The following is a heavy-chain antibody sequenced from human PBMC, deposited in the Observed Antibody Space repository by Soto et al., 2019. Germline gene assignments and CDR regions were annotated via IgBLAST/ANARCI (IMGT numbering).Heavy chain of an antibody. D-gene: IGHD4-17*01. J-gene: IGHJ4*02. CDR2: ISGSGDNT. V-gene: IGHV3-23*04. Sequence: EVRLVESGGGLVQPGGSLRLSCAASGITISNYPMSWVRQAPGKGLDWVSGISGSGDNTYYADSAKGRFPISKDISKNSLFLQLDSLRFEDSALYFCVKDDGGYPSTAPHWGQGTLVTVSP. CDR3: VKDDGGYPSTAPH. CDR1: GITISNYP.